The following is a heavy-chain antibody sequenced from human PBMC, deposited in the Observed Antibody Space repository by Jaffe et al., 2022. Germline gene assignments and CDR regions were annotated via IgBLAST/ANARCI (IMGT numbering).Heavy chain of an antibody. Sequence: QVQLQESGPGLVKPSETLSLTCAVSGYSISSGYYWGWIRQPPGKGLEWIGSIYHSGSTYYNPSLKSRVTISVDTSKNQFSLKLSSVTAADTAVYYCARLFLRYRFGESEGGCDYWGQGTLVTVSS. V-gene: IGHV4-38-2*01. CDR1: GYSISSGYY. CDR2: IYHSGST. CDR3: ARLFLRYRFGESEGGCDY. J-gene: IGHJ4*02. D-gene: IGHD3-10*01.